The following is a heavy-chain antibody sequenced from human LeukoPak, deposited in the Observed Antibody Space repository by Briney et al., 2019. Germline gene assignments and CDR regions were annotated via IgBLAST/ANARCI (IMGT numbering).Heavy chain of an antibody. Sequence: GGSLRLSCAASGFTFSTYAITWVRQGPGKGLEWVSAIRPDGDRTYYANSVRGRFTISRDNSKDTVHLQINGLRVEDTAVYYCAREQSGTRGWYTVDYWGQGTLVTVSS. D-gene: IGHD6-19*01. CDR3: AREQSGTRGWYTVDY. CDR1: GFTFSTYA. CDR2: IRPDGDRT. J-gene: IGHJ4*02. V-gene: IGHV3-23*01.